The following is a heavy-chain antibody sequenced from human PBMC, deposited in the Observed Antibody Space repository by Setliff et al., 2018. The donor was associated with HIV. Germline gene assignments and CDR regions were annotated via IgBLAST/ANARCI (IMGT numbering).Heavy chain of an antibody. V-gene: IGHV4-4*09. CDR3: ARRKLQDSTITTSNWFDS. Sequence: ETLSLTCTVSGDSVSRYSWNWIRQPPGKGLEWIGYVYANGETNYNPSLKSRVTMSADTSRNQFSLSLNSATAADTAVYFCARRKLQDSTITTSNWFDSWGRGILVTVSS. J-gene: IGHJ5*01. CDR2: VYANGET. CDR1: GDSVSRYS. D-gene: IGHD3-10*01.